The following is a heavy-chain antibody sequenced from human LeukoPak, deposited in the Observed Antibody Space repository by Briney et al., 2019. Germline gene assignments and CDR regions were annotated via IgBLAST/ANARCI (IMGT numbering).Heavy chain of an antibody. V-gene: IGHV4-38-2*02. D-gene: IGHD3-22*01. CDR3: ARQCDSSGYVPFDY. Sequence: PSVTLALTCIVSGYSISSGHYWGWIRQPPGKGLEWIGSIYHSGTTYYNPSLKSRVTISVDTSKNQFSLKLSSVTAADTAVYYCARQCDSSGYVPFDYWGQGTLVTVSS. J-gene: IGHJ4*02. CDR1: GYSISSGHY. CDR2: IYHSGTT.